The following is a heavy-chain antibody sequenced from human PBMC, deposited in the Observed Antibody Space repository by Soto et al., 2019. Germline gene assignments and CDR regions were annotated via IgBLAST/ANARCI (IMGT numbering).Heavy chain of an antibody. D-gene: IGHD3-22*01. V-gene: IGHV1-18*01. CDR3: ARELNTETSAYYSFAY. J-gene: IGHJ4*02. CDR2: VGTNNANT. CDR1: GYTFTAYG. Sequence: ASVEVSCKTSGYTFTAYGLAWLRQAPGQRPEWMGWVGTNNANTNYAQKFQGRVTMTSDRSTTTTYMELRSLRSDDTAVYYCARELNTETSAYYSFAYWGQGTLVTVSS.